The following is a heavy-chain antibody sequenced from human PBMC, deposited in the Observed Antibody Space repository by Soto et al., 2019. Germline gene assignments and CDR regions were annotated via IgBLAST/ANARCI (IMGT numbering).Heavy chain of an antibody. J-gene: IGHJ4*02. CDR3: AKGGGNTYYYDSSGYYLYYFDY. Sequence: GGSLRLSCAASGFTFRSYAMSWVRQAPGKGLEWVSAISGSGGSTYYADSVKGRFTISRDNSKNTLYLQMNSLRAEDTAVYYCAKGGGNTYYYDSSGYYLYYFDYWGQGTLVTGSS. D-gene: IGHD3-22*01. V-gene: IGHV3-23*01. CDR2: ISGSGGST. CDR1: GFTFRSYA.